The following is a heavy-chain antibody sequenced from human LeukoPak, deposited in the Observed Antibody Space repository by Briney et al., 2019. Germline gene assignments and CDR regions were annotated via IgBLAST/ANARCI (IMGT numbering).Heavy chain of an antibody. CDR3: ASHRYSSGWYYFDY. D-gene: IGHD6-19*01. CDR2: IKQDGSEK. CDR1: GFTFSSYW. Sequence: GGSLRLSCTASGFTFSSYWMSWVRQAPGKGLEWVANIKQDGSEKYYVDSVKGRFTISRDNAKNSLYLQMTSLRAEATAVYSCASHRYSSGWYYFDYWGQGTLVTVSS. J-gene: IGHJ4*02. V-gene: IGHV3-7*01.